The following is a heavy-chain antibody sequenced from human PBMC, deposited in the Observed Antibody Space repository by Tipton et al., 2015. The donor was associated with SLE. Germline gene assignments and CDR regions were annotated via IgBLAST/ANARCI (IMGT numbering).Heavy chain of an antibody. CDR3: ARRRGYSYGYGGTDWYFDL. D-gene: IGHD5-18*01. J-gene: IGHJ2*01. Sequence: LRLSCTVSGGSISGHYWSWIRQPPGKALEWIGYIYYSGDTNYNPSLKSRVTFSVDTSKNQFSLNLNSVTAADTAVYYCARRRGYSYGYGGTDWYFDLWGRGTLVTVSS. CDR1: GGSISGHY. CDR2: IYYSGDT. V-gene: IGHV4-59*11.